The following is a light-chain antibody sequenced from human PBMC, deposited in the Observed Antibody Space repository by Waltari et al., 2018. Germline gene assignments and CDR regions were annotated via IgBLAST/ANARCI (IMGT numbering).Light chain of an antibody. CDR2: VNSDGTH. CDR3: QTWGTGTVV. V-gene: IGLV4-69*01. J-gene: IGLJ2*01. CDR1: SGHSTYT. Sequence: QLVLTQSPSASASLGASVKLTCTLSSGHSTYTIAWHQQQPEKGPRYLMRVNSDGTHSKGDGLPDPFSGSTSGGERHLTISSLQSEDEADYYCQTWGTGTVVFGGGTTLTVL.